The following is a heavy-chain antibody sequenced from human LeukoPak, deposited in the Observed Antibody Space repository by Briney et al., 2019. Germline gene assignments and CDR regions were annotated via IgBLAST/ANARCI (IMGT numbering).Heavy chain of an antibody. Sequence: PGGSLRLSCAAPGFTFSNYVMHWVRQAPGKGLEWVAVIWYDGSIKYYADSVKGRFSISRDNSKNTLYLQMNSLRAEDTAVYYCARYCSGGTCKLGYYYYGMDVWGQGTTVTVSS. D-gene: IGHD2-15*01. J-gene: IGHJ6*02. CDR1: GFTFSNYV. CDR2: IWYDGSIK. V-gene: IGHV3-33*01. CDR3: ARYCSGGTCKLGYYYYGMDV.